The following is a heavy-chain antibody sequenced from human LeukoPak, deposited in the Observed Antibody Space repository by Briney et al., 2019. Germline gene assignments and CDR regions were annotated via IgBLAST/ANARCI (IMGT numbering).Heavy chain of an antibody. CDR1: GGSISSGCYY. D-gene: IGHD1-14*01. J-gene: IGHJ4*02. Sequence: SETLSLTCTVSGGSISSGCYYWSWIPHHPGKGLEWIGYIYYSGSTSYNPSLKSRVTISVDTSKNQFSLKLSSVTAADTAVYYCARDTLPDRATDYWGQGTLVTVSS. CDR3: ARDTLPDRATDY. CDR2: IYYSGST. V-gene: IGHV4-31*03.